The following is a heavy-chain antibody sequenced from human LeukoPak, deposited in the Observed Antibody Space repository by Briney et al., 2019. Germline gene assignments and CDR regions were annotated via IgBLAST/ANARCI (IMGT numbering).Heavy chain of an antibody. CDR1: GFIFNNYG. CDR2: ISNDGGGT. D-gene: IGHD3-22*01. V-gene: IGHV3-23*01. CDR3: AKGSSGYFADL. J-gene: IGHJ5*02. Sequence: PGGSLRLSCAASGFIFNNYGLIWVPQAPGKGLEWVSAISNDGGGTQYADFVEGRFTISRDNSKNTLFLQMSSLRAEDTALYYCAKGSSGYFADLWGQGTLVTVSS.